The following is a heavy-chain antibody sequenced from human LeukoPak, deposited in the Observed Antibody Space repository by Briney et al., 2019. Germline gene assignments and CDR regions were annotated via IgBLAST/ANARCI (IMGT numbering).Heavy chain of an antibody. V-gene: IGHV1-8*01. CDR1: GYTFNSYD. D-gene: IGHD2-8*01. Sequence: ASVKVSCKASGYTFNSYDINWVRQATGQGLEWMGWMNPNSGNTGYAQKFQGRVTMTRNTSISTAYMELSSLRSEDTAVYYCARGVRGGVVLMGAPRTYYFDYWGQGTLVTVSS. J-gene: IGHJ4*02. CDR2: MNPNSGNT. CDR3: ARGVRGGVVLMGAPRTYYFDY.